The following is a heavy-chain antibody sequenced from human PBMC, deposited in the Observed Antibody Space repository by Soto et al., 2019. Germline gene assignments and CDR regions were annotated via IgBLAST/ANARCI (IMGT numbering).Heavy chain of an antibody. V-gene: IGHV3-23*01. CDR3: VKNSGCFNT. Sequence: GGSLRLSCAASRFSCDPTDMSWVRQAPGEGLEWVSTIDGSGGITYYADSVKGRFTISRDNSRNTVYLQMNSLRGDDTALYYCVKNSGCFNTWGQGALLALST. CDR1: RFSCDPTD. D-gene: IGHD3-10*01. J-gene: IGHJ5*02. CDR2: IDGSGGIT.